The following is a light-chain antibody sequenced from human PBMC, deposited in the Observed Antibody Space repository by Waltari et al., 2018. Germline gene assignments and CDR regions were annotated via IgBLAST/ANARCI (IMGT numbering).Light chain of an antibody. J-gene: IGKJ2*01. Sequence: EIVMTQSPATLSVSPGERATLSCRASQSVSSNLAWYQQKPGQAPRLLIYGASTRATGIPARFIVSGSGTEFTLTISSLQSEDFAVYYCQQYNNWLMYSFGQGTKLEI. V-gene: IGKV3-15*01. CDR1: QSVSSN. CDR2: GAS. CDR3: QQYNNWLMYS.